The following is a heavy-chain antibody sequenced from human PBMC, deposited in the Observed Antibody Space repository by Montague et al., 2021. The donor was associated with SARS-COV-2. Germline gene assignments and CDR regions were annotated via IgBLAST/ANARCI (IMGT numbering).Heavy chain of an antibody. Sequence: PALVKPTQTLTLTCTLSGFSLSTSGMCVSWIRQPPGKALEWLALIDWDDDKYYSTSLKTRLTISKDTSKNQEVLTMTNMDPVDTATYYCARIWGATRGDAFDIWGQGTLVTVSS. CDR1: GFSLSTSGMC. J-gene: IGHJ4*02. CDR2: IDWDDDK. D-gene: IGHD1-26*01. CDR3: ARIWGATRGDAFDI. V-gene: IGHV2-70*01.